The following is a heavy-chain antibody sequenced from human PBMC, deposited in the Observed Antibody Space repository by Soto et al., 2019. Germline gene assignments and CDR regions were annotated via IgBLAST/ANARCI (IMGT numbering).Heavy chain of an antibody. J-gene: IGHJ6*02. CDR1: GGTFSSYA. D-gene: IGHD2-2*01. Sequence: QVQLVQSGAEVKKPGSSVKVSCKASGGTFSSYAISWVRQAPGQGLEWMGGIIPISGTANYAQKFQSRVTITADETTSTAYIEMSSLRSEDTAVYDCARSQDSSISLEIYYFYYCGMDVWGQGTTVTVSS. CDR2: IIPISGTA. V-gene: IGHV1-69*01. CDR3: ARSQDSSISLEIYYFYYCGMDV.